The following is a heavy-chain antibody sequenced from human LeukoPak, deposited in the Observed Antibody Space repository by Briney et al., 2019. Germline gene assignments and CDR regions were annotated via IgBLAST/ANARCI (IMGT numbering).Heavy chain of an antibody. J-gene: IGHJ4*02. CDR2: ISWVCGST. Sequence: GGSLRLSCAASGFTFDDYTIHWVRQPPPKGLDGVSLISWVCGSTYSADSVKGRFTISRDNSKNSLYLQMNSLRTEDTALYYCAKDILPRYYGSGSYYNWDYWGQGTLVTVSS. D-gene: IGHD3-10*01. V-gene: IGHV3-43*01. CDR3: AKDILPRYYGSGSYYNWDY. CDR1: GFTFDDYT.